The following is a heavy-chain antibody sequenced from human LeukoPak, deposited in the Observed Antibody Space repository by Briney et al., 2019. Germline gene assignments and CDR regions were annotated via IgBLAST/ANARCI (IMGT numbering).Heavy chain of an antibody. Sequence: GGSLRLSCAASGFTFSSYAMSRVRQAPGKGLEWVSAISGSGGSTYYADSAKGRFTISRDNSKSTLYLQMNSLRAEDTAVYYCAKCRNNYGHWFDPWGQGTLVTVSS. CDR2: ISGSGGST. CDR3: AKCRNNYGHWFDP. D-gene: IGHD3-16*01. CDR1: GFTFSSYA. V-gene: IGHV3-23*01. J-gene: IGHJ5*02.